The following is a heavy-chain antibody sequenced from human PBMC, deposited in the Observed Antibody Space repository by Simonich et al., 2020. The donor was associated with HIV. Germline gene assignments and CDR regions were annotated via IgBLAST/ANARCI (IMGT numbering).Heavy chain of an antibody. J-gene: IGHJ4*02. Sequence: QVQLVQSGAEVNKPGASMKVSCKASGYTFMDYHVHWVRQAPGQGLGWMGWINPNSGGTNYAQKFQGRVTMTRDTSISTAYMELSSLGSDDTAMYYCVRERNAATYPFDYWGQGTLVTVSS. CDR3: VRERNAATYPFDY. CDR2: INPNSGGT. D-gene: IGHD1-1*01. V-gene: IGHV1-2*02. CDR1: GYTFMDYH.